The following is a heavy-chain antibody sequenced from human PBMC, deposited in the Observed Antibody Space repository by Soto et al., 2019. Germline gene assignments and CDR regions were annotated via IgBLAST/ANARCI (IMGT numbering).Heavy chain of an antibody. Sequence: QVQLQESGPGLVKPSGTLSLTCAVSGASISTSDWWSWVRQPPGKGLEWIGEIYRSGSTNYNPSLKSRVTISIDKSKNQFFLRLSSVTDADTAVYYCVRIIEHYCDSASCSSFWFDPWGQGTLVTVSS. CDR1: GASISTSDW. J-gene: IGHJ5*02. CDR2: IYRSGST. D-gene: IGHD2-2*01. V-gene: IGHV4-4*02. CDR3: VRIIEHYCDSASCSSFWFDP.